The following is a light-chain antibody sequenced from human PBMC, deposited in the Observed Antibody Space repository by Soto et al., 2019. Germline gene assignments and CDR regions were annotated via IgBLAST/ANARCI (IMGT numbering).Light chain of an antibody. J-gene: IGKJ1*01. CDR2: AAS. CDR3: QQYNSFSKT. Sequence: DIHITESPSRLSASVGDRVTITCRASQSIGYWLAWYQQKPGKAPKLLIYAASTLETGVPSRFSGSGFGAEFTLTIASLQPDDSATYYCQQYNSFSKTFGRGTKVDI. CDR1: QSIGYW. V-gene: IGKV1-5*01.